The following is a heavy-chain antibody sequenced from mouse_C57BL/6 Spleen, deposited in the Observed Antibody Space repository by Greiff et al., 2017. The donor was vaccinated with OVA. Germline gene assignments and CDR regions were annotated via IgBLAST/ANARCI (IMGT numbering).Heavy chain of an antibody. V-gene: IGHV1-82*01. D-gene: IGHD1-1*01. CDR3: ASWITTVVATDYAMDY. CDR2: IYPGDGDT. Sequence: VKLMESGPELVKPGASVKISCKASGYAFSSSWMNWVKQRPGKGLEWIGRIYPGDGDTNYNGKFKGKATLTADKSSSTAYMQLSSLTSEDSAVYFCASWITTVVATDYAMDYWGQGTSVTVSS. CDR1: GYAFSSSW. J-gene: IGHJ4*01.